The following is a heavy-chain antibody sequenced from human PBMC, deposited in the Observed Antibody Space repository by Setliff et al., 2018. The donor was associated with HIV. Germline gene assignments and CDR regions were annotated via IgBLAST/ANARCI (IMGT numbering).Heavy chain of an antibody. V-gene: IGHV4-59*11. CDR3: AKQPGGHSFFDH. CDR2: IHHSGST. CDR1: GDFSNIQW. J-gene: IGHJ4*02. D-gene: IGHD1-1*01. Sequence: SETLSLTCTVSGDFSNIQWWTWMRQSPGLGLQWIGSIHHSGSTYYDPSLKNRVTLSVDTSNNQVSLTLTSVTAADTAVYYCAKQPGGHSFFDHWGQGILVTAPQ.